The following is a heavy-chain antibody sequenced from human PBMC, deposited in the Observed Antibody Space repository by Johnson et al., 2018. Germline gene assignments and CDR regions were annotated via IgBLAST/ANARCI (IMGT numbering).Heavy chain of an antibody. D-gene: IGHD1-14*01. V-gene: IGHV3-30-3*01. CDR2: ISYDGSNK. J-gene: IGHJ6*02. Sequence: VQLVESGGGVVQPGRSLRLSCAASGFTFSSYAMHWVRQAPGKGLEWVAVISYDGSNKYYADSVKGRLTTSRDNSKNTLYLQMNSLRAEDTAVYYCAGPTGGNYYYYYGMDVWGQGTTVTVSS. CDR1: GFTFSSYA. CDR3: AGPTGGNYYYYYGMDV.